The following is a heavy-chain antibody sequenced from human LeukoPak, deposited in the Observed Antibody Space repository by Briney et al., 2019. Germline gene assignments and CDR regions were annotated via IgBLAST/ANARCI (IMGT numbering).Heavy chain of an antibody. CDR3: AKDASSGTYFDY. V-gene: IGHV3-23*01. D-gene: IGHD1-1*01. Sequence: GGSLRLSCEASGFTFSNYAMSWVRQAPGKGLEWVSGICGHGISIYYADSVKGRFTISRDNSKSTLYLQMNSLRAEDTALYYCAKDASSGTYFDYRGQGTLVTVSS. CDR1: GFTFSNYA. J-gene: IGHJ4*02. CDR2: ICGHGISI.